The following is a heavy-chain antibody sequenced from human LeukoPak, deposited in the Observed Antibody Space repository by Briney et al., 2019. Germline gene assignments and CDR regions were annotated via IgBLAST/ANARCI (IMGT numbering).Heavy chain of an antibody. CDR3: AKVTYGSGTYGAFDY. CDR2: ISDSGDNT. V-gene: IGHV3-23*01. J-gene: IGHJ4*02. Sequence: QPGGTLRLSCAVSGFTFSSHGMSWVRQAPGKGLEWVSTISDSGDNTYYADSVKGRFTISRDNSKNTLYLQMNSLRAEDTAVYYCAKVTYGSGTYGAFDYWGQGTLVTVSS. D-gene: IGHD3-10*01. CDR1: GFTFSSHG.